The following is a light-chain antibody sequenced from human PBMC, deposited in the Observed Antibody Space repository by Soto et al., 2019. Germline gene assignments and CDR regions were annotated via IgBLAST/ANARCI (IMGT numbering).Light chain of an antibody. Sequence: QSVLTQPAYVYGSPGQSITISCTGTSSDVVGYNYISWYQQHPGKAPKFMIYDVSNRPSGVSNRFSGSKSGNTASLTISGLQAEDEADYHCSSYTTSNTRQIVFGTGTKVTVL. CDR2: DVS. V-gene: IGLV2-14*01. CDR1: SSDVVGYNY. J-gene: IGLJ1*01. CDR3: SSYTTSNTRQIV.